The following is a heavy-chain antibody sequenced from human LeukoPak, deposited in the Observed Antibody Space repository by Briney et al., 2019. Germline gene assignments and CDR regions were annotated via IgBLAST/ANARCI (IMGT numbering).Heavy chain of an antibody. CDR1: GFTFSDYY. V-gene: IGHV3-11*04. Sequence: GGSLRLSYAASGFTFSDYYMSWIRQAPGKGLEWVSYISSSGSTIYYADSVKGRFTISRDNAKNSLYLQMNSLRAEDTAVYYCARDLYYDFWSGYEDYWGQGTLVTVSS. CDR3: ARDLYYDFWSGYEDY. J-gene: IGHJ4*02. CDR2: ISSSGSTI. D-gene: IGHD3-3*01.